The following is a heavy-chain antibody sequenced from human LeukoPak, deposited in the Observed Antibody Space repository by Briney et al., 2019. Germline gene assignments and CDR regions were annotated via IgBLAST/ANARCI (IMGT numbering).Heavy chain of an antibody. J-gene: IGHJ4*02. CDR2: ISSSGSTI. CDR3: ARGRRTADY. V-gene: IGHV3-48*03. D-gene: IGHD1-1*01. Sequence: PGGSLRLSCAASGFTFSSYEMNWVRQAPGKGLEWVSYISSSGSTIYYADSVKGRFAISRDNAKNSLYLQMNSLRAEDTAVYYCARGRRTADYWGQGTLVTVSS. CDR1: GFTFSSYE.